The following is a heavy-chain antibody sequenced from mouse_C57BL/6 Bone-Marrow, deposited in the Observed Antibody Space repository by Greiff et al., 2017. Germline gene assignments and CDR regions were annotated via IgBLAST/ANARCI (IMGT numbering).Heavy chain of an antibody. CDR2: INYDGSST. J-gene: IGHJ3*01. CDR3: AGHYGSSPFAY. D-gene: IGHD1-1*01. V-gene: IGHV5-16*01. Sequence: EVKLMESEGGLVQPGSSMKLSCTASGFTFSDYYMAWVRQVPEKGLEWVANINYDGSSTYYLDSLKSRFIISRDNAKNILYLQMSSLKSEDTATYCCAGHYGSSPFAYWGQGTLVTVSA. CDR1: GFTFSDYY.